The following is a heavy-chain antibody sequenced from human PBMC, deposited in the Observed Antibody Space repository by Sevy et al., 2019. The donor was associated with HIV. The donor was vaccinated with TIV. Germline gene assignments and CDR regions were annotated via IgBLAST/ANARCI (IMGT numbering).Heavy chain of an antibody. CDR1: GFTFRDYP. J-gene: IGHJ4*02. CDR3: AREHTGSFPDF. V-gene: IGHV3-11*04. D-gene: IGHD1-26*01. Sequence: RGCLRLSCAAPGFTFRDYPMNWNRQAPGKGLEWLSYISRASDSIYYADSVMGRFTVSRVNAKNSLYLQIDRLSDEDTAIYYCAREHTGSFPDFWGQGTSVIVSS. CDR2: ISRASDSI.